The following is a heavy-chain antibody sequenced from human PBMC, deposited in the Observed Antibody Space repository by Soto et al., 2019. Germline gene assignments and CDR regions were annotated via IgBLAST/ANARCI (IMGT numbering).Heavy chain of an antibody. D-gene: IGHD6-19*01. V-gene: IGHV4-59*08. Sequence: SETLSLTCTVSGGSISSYYWSWIRQPPGKGLEWIGYIYYSGSTNYNPSLKSRVTISVDTSKNQFSLKLSSVTAADTAVYYCARQAWSSGLDYWGQGTLVTVSS. J-gene: IGHJ4*02. CDR1: GGSISSYY. CDR2: IYYSGST. CDR3: ARQAWSSGLDY.